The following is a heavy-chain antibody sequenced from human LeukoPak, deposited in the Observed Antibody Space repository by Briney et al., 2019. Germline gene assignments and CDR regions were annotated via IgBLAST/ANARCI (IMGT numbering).Heavy chain of an antibody. CDR2: IKSKTDGGTT. Sequence: GGSLRLSCSASGFTFTSYSMDWVRQAPGKGLEWVGRIKSKTDGGTTDYAAPVKGRFTISRDDSKNTLYLQMNSLKTEDTAVYYCSTTYYYDSSEGYWGQGTLVTVSS. CDR1: GFTFTSYS. V-gene: IGHV3-15*07. D-gene: IGHD3-22*01. CDR3: STTYYYDSSEGY. J-gene: IGHJ4*02.